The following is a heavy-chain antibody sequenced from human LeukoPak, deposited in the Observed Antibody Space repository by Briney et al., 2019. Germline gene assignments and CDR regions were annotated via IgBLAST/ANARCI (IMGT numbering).Heavy chain of an antibody. J-gene: IGHJ6*04. CDR3: AELGITMIGGV. Sequence: GGTLRLSCAASGFSFSTHGMNWVRQAPGKGLEWVSGITPSSDSTYYAESVKGRFTISRDNAKNSLYLQMNSLRAEDTAVYYCAELGITMIGGVWGKGTTVTISS. D-gene: IGHD3-10*02. CDR2: ITPSSDST. CDR1: GFSFSTHG. V-gene: IGHV3-23*01.